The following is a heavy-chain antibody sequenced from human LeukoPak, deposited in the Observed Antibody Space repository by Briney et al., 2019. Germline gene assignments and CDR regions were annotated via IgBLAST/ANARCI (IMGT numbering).Heavy chain of an antibody. CDR2: IYYSGST. D-gene: IGHD3-22*01. CDR3: ARGFYDSSGHDAFDI. CDR1: GGSISSSSYY. V-gene: IGHV4-39*07. Sequence: SETLSLTCTVSGGSISSSSYYWGWIRQPPGKGLEWTGSIYYSGSTYYNPSLESRVTISVDTSKNQFSLKLSSVTAADTAVYYCARGFYDSSGHDAFDIWGQGTMVTVSS. J-gene: IGHJ3*02.